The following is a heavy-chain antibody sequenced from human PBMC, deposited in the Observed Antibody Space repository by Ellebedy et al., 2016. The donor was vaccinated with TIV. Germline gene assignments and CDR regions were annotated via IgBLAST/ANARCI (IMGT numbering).Heavy chain of an antibody. Sequence: AASVKVSCKASGYTHTSYAVHWVRQAPGQRLEWMGWVNAGNGNIKYSQKFEDRVTIIRDISANTAYMELSSLTSEDTAVYYCASTPFGNWGEPLSWDYWGQGTLVTVSS. J-gene: IGHJ4*02. CDR1: GYTHTSYA. CDR2: VNAGNGNI. D-gene: IGHD3-16*01. V-gene: IGHV1-3*01. CDR3: ASTPFGNWGEPLSWDY.